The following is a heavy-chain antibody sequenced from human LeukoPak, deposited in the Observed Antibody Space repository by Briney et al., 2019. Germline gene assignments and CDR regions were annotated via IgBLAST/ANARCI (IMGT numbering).Heavy chain of an antibody. Sequence: SVKVSCKASGGTFSSYAISWVRQAPGQGLEWMGRIIPIFGTANYAQKFQGRVTITTDESTSTAYIELSSLRAEDTAVYYCARDYRLQYCSGGSCQEAFDIWGQGTMVTVSS. CDR3: ARDYRLQYCSGGSCQEAFDI. D-gene: IGHD2-15*01. V-gene: IGHV1-69*05. CDR1: GGTFSSYA. J-gene: IGHJ3*02. CDR2: IIPIFGTA.